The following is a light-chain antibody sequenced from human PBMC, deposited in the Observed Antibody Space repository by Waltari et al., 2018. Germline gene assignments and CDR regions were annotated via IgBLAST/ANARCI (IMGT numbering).Light chain of an antibody. CDR3: QHYNNWPPLT. CDR2: GAS. Sequence: EIVMTQSPATLYVSPGERATLSCRASQSISSNLAWYQQRPGQAPRLLLYGASTRASDIPDRFSGRGSGTDFTLTISSLQSEDFAVYYCQHYNNWPPLTFGGGTKVDVK. CDR1: QSISSN. J-gene: IGKJ4*01. V-gene: IGKV3-15*01.